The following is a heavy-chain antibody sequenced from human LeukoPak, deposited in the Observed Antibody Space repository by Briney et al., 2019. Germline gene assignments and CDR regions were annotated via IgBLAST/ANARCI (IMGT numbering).Heavy chain of an antibody. CDR3: AKDSASLWFGELIFFDY. CDR1: GFTFSSYA. Sequence: GGSLRLSCAASGFTFSSYAMSWVRQAPGKGLERVSAISGSGGSTYYADSVKGRFTISRDNSKNTLYLQMNSLRAEDTAVYYCAKDSASLWFGELIFFDYWGQGTLVTVSS. D-gene: IGHD3-10*01. V-gene: IGHV3-23*01. J-gene: IGHJ4*02. CDR2: ISGSGGST.